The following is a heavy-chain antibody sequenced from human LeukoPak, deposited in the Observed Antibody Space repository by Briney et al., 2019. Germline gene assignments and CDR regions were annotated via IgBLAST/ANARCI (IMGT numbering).Heavy chain of an antibody. CDR3: ARDKCGLDSFFDQ. D-gene: IGHD5-12*01. J-gene: IGHJ4*02. CDR2: INPNNDGT. Sequence: ASVKVSCKASGGTFSSYAISWVRQAPGQGLEWLGWINPNNDGTKYAQNFQGRVTMTRDTSISTAYMELHSLRSDDTAVYFCARDKCGLDSFFDQWGQGTLVTVSS. CDR1: GGTFSSYA. V-gene: IGHV1-2*02.